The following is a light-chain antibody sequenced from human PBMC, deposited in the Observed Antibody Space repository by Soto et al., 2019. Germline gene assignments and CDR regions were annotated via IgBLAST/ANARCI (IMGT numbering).Light chain of an antibody. CDR1: QSLHSNF. Sequence: EIVLTQFPGTLSLSPGERATLSWRASQSLHSNFLVWYQQKPGQAPRLLISSASRRATGIPDRFSGSGSGTDFTLTIGRLDPEDFAVYYCHQSGISPLTFGPGTKVDIK. V-gene: IGKV3-20*01. J-gene: IGKJ3*01. CDR3: HQSGISPLT. CDR2: SAS.